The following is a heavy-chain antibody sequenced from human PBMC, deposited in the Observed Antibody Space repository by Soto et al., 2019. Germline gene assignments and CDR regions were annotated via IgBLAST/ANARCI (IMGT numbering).Heavy chain of an antibody. Sequence: PSETLSLTXTVSGGSISSSSYYWGWLRQPPGKGLEWIGSIYYSGSTYYNRSPNSRVTISVDTSKNQFSLKLSSVTAADTVLYYCARHLTTRTTWRDWFDPWGQGTLVTVSS. D-gene: IGHD4-4*01. V-gene: IGHV4-39*01. CDR3: ARHLTTRTTWRDWFDP. J-gene: IGHJ5*02. CDR1: GGSISSSSYY. CDR2: IYYSGST.